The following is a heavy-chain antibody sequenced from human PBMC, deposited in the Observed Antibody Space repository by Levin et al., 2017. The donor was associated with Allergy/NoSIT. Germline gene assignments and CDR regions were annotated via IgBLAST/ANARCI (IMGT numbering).Heavy chain of an antibody. CDR1: GFTFSSDW. CDR2: IKQDGSER. V-gene: IGHV3-7*01. J-gene: IGHJ4*01. D-gene: IGHD6-6*01. Sequence: AGGSLRLSCVASGFTFSSDWMSWVRQAPGKGLEWVANIKQDGSERYYVDSVKGRFTISRDNAKNSLYLQMNSLRAEDTAIYYCSRYPPPLSARFAYWGQGKLVTVS. CDR3: SRYPPPLSARFAY.